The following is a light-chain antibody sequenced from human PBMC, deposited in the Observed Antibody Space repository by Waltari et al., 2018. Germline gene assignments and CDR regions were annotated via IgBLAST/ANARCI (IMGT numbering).Light chain of an antibody. CDR2: STS. V-gene: IGLV7-43*01. CDR3: LLYYGGAQLWV. J-gene: IGLJ3*02. CDR1: TGAVTSGYY. Sequence: QTVVPQEPSLTVSPGGTVTLTCASSTGAVTSGYYPNWFQQKPGQAPRALIYSTSNKPSWTPARFSGSLLGGKAALTLSGVQPEDEADYYCLLYYGGAQLWVFGGGTKLTVL.